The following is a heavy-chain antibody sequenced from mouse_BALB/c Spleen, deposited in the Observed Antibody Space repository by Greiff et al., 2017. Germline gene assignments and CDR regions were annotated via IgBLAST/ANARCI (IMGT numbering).Heavy chain of an antibody. Sequence: VQLKESGPELVKPGASVKISCKASGYTFTDYNMHWVKQSHGKSLEWIGYIYPYNGGTGYNQKFKSKATLTVDNSSSTAYMELRSLTSEDSAVYYCARSGYGNYGNFDYWGQGTTLTVSS. V-gene: IGHV1S29*02. CDR2: IYPYNGGT. D-gene: IGHD2-1*01. CDR1: GYTFTDYN. CDR3: ARSGYGNYGNFDY. J-gene: IGHJ2*01.